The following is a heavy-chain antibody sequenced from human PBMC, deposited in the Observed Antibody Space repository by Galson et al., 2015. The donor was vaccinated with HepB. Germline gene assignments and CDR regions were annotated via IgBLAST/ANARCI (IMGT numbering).Heavy chain of an antibody. CDR3: PTVFVY. CDR2: IKSTTDGGTT. CDR1: GFTCGNAW. D-gene: IGHD3-10*02. Sequence: ALRIGCAAYGFTCGNAWMGGVGQAPGKGLVWVARIKSTTDGGTTDSAAPVNSRFTISRDDSNNTLYLQMNSLKIEDTAVYYGPTVFVYWGQGSLVTVSS. J-gene: IGHJ4*02. V-gene: IGHV3-15*01.